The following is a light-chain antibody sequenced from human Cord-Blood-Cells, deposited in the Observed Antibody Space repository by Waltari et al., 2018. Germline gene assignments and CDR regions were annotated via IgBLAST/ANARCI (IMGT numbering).Light chain of an antibody. CDR2: AAS. Sequence: DIQMTQSPSSLSASVGERVTITCRASQSISSYLNWYQQKPGKAPKLLIYAASSLQSGVPSRFSGSGSGTDFTLTISSLQPEDFATYYCQQSYSTPPTLGQGTRLEIK. V-gene: IGKV1-39*01. CDR3: QQSYSTPPT. CDR1: QSISSY. J-gene: IGKJ5*01.